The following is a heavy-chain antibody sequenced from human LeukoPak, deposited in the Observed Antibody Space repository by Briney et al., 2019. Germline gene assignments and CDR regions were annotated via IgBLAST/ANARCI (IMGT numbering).Heavy chain of an antibody. Sequence: SVKVSCKASGGTFSSYAISWVRQAPGQGLEWMGGIIPIFGTANYAQKFQGRVTITADESTSIAYMELSSLRSEDTAVYYCASCVLPSSRDSDVNWFDPWGQGTLVTVSS. V-gene: IGHV1-69*13. J-gene: IGHJ5*02. D-gene: IGHD5-24*01. CDR1: GGTFSSYA. CDR3: ASCVLPSSRDSDVNWFDP. CDR2: IIPIFGTA.